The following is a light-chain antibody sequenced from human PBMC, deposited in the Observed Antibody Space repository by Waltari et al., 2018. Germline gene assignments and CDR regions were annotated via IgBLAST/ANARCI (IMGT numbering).Light chain of an antibody. CDR1: QSVLSSSNNKNY. V-gene: IGKV4-1*01. CDR3: QQYYSTPLT. J-gene: IGKJ4*01. CDR2: WAS. Sequence: DIVMTQSPDSLAASLGERATIDCKSSQSVLSSSNNKNYLAWYQQKPRQPPKLLISWASTRESGVPDRFSGSGSGTDFTLTISSLQAEDVAVYYCQQYYSTPLTFGGGTKVEIK.